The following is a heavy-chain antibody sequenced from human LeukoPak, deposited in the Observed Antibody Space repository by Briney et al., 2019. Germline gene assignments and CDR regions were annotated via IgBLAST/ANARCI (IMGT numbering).Heavy chain of an antibody. J-gene: IGHJ4*02. CDR1: GGSISPYY. V-gene: IGHV4-59*01. D-gene: IGHD6-6*01. Sequence: SETLSLTCSVSGGSISPYYWSWIRQPPGKGLEWIGYIYYTGDTNYNPSLKSRVTISVDTSKNQFSLKLSSVTAADTAVYYCARARIAARSFDYWGQGTLVTVSS. CDR2: IYYTGDT. CDR3: ARARIAARSFDY.